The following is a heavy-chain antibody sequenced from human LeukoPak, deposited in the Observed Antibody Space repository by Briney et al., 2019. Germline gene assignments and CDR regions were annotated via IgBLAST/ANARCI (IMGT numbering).Heavy chain of an antibody. CDR1: GFTFSSYA. D-gene: IGHD3-22*01. J-gene: IGHJ4*02. CDR2: ISGSGGST. Sequence: PGGSLRLSCAASGFTFSSYAMSWVRQAPGKGLEWVSAISGSGGSTYYADSVKGRFTISRDNSKNTLYLQMNSLRAEDTAAYYCAKMASYYDSSGYYNQDFDYWGQGTLVTVSS. V-gene: IGHV3-23*01. CDR3: AKMASYYDSSGYYNQDFDY.